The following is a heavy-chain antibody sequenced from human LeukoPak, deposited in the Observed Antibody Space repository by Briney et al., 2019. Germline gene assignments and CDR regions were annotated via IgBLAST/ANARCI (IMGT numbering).Heavy chain of an antibody. Sequence: SETLSLTCTVSGGSISSGGYYWSWIRQHPGKGLEWIGYIYYSGSTYYNPSLKSRVTISVDTSKNQFSLELSSVTAADTAVYYCAREGIISPFDYWGQGTLVTVSS. D-gene: IGHD3-10*01. CDR1: GGSISSGGYY. CDR2: IYYSGST. V-gene: IGHV4-31*03. CDR3: AREGIISPFDY. J-gene: IGHJ4*02.